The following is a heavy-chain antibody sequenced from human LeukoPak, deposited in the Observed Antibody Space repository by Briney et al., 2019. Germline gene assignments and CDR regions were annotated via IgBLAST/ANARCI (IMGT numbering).Heavy chain of an antibody. D-gene: IGHD2-2*01. CDR1: GFTFSSYA. V-gene: IGHV3-23*01. J-gene: IGHJ4*02. CDR2: ISGSGGST. CDR3: ARDGGRYCSSTSCRAFDY. Sequence: GGSLRLSCAASGFTFSSYAMSWVRQAPGKGLEWVSAISGSGGSTYYADSVKGRFTISRDNSKNTLYLQMGSLRAEGMAVYYCARDGGRYCSSTSCRAFDYWGQGTLVTVSS.